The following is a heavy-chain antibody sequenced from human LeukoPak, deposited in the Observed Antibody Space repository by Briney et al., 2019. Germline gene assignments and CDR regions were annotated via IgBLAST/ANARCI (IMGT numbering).Heavy chain of an antibody. J-gene: IGHJ5*02. CDR2: ISGSGGST. CDR1: GFTFSNAW. Sequence: GGSLRLSCAASGFTFSNAWMSWVRQAPGKGLEWVSAISGSGGSTYYADSVKGRFTISRDNSKNTLYLQMNSLRAEDTAVYYCAKDGVDFWSGYTNWFDPWGQGTLVTVSS. V-gene: IGHV3-23*01. D-gene: IGHD3-3*01. CDR3: AKDGVDFWSGYTNWFDP.